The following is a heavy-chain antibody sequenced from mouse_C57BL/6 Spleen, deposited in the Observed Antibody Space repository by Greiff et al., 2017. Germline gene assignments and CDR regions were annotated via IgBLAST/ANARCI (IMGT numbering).Heavy chain of an antibody. V-gene: IGHV5-17*01. CDR1: GFTFSDSG. D-gene: IGHD1-1*01. J-gene: IGHJ4*01. Sequence: EVQVVESGGGLVKPGGSLKLSCAASGFTFSDSGMHWVRQAPEKGLEWVAYISSGSSTIDYADTVKGRFTISRDNAKNTLFLQMTSLQSEDTAMYDCARKEDYGSSYYDDEMDCWGKGTSVTV. CDR2: ISSGSSTI. CDR3: ARKEDYGSSYYDDEMDC.